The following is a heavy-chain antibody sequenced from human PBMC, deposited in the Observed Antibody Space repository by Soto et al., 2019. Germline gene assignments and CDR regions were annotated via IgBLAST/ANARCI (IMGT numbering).Heavy chain of an antibody. J-gene: IGHJ4*02. CDR3: ARNYDFWSGYYGH. V-gene: IGHV1-69*02. CDR1: GGTFSSYT. Sequence: SVKVSCKASGGTFSSYTISWVRQAPGQGLEWMGRIIPILGIANYAQKFQGRVTITADKSTSTAYMELSSLRSEDTAVYYCARNYDFWSGYYGHWGQGTLVTVSS. CDR2: IIPILGIA. D-gene: IGHD3-3*01.